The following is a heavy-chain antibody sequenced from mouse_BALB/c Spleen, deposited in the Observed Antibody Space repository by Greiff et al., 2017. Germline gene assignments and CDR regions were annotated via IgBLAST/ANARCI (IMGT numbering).Heavy chain of an antibody. D-gene: IGHD1-1*01. CDR1: GFTFSSFG. CDR3: ARSNGSSYWYFDV. Sequence: EVKVVESGGGLVQPGGSRKLSCAASGFTFSSFGMHWVRQAPEKGLEWVAYISSGSSTIYYADTVKGRFTISRDNPKNTLFLQMTSLRSEDTAMYYCARSNGSSYWYFDVWGAGTTVTVSS. CDR2: ISSGSSTI. J-gene: IGHJ1*01. V-gene: IGHV5-17*02.